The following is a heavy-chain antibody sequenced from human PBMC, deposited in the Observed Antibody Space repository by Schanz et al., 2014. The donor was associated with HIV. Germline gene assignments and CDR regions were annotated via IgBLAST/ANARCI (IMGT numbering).Heavy chain of an antibody. Sequence: QVQLVESGGGLVQPGGSLKLSCAASGFTFSLFAIHWVRQAPGKGLEWVTVISYDGSYKYYADSVKGRFTISRDNSKSTLSLQMNSLRAEDTAIYYCAKGHYSSYYYYGMDVWGQGTTVTLS. CDR2: ISYDGSYK. D-gene: IGHD2-21*01. J-gene: IGHJ6*02. CDR1: GFTFSLFA. V-gene: IGHV3-30-3*01. CDR3: AKGHYSSYYYYGMDV.